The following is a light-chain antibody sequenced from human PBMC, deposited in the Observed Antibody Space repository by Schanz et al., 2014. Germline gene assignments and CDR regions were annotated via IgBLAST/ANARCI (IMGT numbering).Light chain of an antibody. CDR2: DVS. J-gene: IGLJ1*01. CDR1: SSDVGGYNF. CDR3: SSYRASSPYV. Sequence: QSALTQPASVSGSPGQSITISCTGTSSDVGGYNFVSWYQHHPGIAPQLIIYDVSSRPSGVSSRFSGSKSGNMASLTISGLQAEDEADYYCSSYRASSPYVFGTGTKLTVL. V-gene: IGLV2-14*03.